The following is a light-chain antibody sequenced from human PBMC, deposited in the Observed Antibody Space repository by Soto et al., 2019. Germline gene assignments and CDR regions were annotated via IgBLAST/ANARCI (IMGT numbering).Light chain of an antibody. CDR1: SSDVGGSNF. Sequence: QSVLTQPASVSDSPGQSITISCTGTSSDVGGSNFVSWYQQHPGKPPKLIIYDVANRPSGVSNRFSGSKSGSTASLIISRLQTEDEADYYCVSYASSTTYVFGTG. J-gene: IGLJ1*01. V-gene: IGLV2-14*03. CDR2: DVA. CDR3: VSYASSTTYV.